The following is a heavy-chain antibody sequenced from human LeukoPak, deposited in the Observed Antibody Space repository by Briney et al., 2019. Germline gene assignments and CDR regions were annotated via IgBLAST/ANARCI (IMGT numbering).Heavy chain of an antibody. CDR3: AELGITMIGGV. D-gene: IGHD3-10*02. Sequence: GGSLRLSCAASGFSFSTYGMHWVRQAPGKGLDWVAFIRYDGSTQYYADSVKGRFTISRDNSKKTLYLQMNSLRAEDTAVYYCAELGITMIGGVWGKGTTVTISS. CDR2: IRYDGSTQ. J-gene: IGHJ6*04. V-gene: IGHV3-30*02. CDR1: GFSFSTYG.